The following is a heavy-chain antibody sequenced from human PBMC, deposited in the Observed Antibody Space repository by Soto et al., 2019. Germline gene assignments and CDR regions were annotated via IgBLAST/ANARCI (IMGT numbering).Heavy chain of an antibody. Sequence: GGSLRLSCVASEFTFSTYTMNWVRQAPGKGLEWVSSISSSSNYIYYADSVKGRFTISRDNAKNSLYLQMNSLRAEDTAVYYCERGSLVGATNEYFHHWGQGTLVTVSS. CDR1: EFTFSTYT. CDR2: ISSSSNYI. D-gene: IGHD1-26*01. V-gene: IGHV3-21*01. CDR3: ERGSLVGATNEYFHH. J-gene: IGHJ1*01.